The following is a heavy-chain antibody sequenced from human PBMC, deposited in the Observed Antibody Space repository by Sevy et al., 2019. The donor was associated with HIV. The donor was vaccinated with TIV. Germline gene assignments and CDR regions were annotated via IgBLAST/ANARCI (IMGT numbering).Heavy chain of an antibody. CDR1: GFTFSSYG. V-gene: IGHV3-33*06. CDR2: IWYDGSNK. J-gene: IGHJ6*03. D-gene: IGHD2-2*01. Sequence: GGSLRLSCAASGFTFSSYGMHWVRQAPGKGLEWVAVIWYDGSNKYYADSVKGRFTISRDNSKNTLYLQMNSLRAEDTAVYYCAKDGNIVVVPAAPADYYYYMDVWGKGTTVTVSS. CDR3: AKDGNIVVVPAAPADYYYYMDV.